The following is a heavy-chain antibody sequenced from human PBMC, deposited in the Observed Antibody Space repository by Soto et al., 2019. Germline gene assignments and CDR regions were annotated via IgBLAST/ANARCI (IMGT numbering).Heavy chain of an antibody. D-gene: IGHD7-27*01. CDR3: ARGRYCLTGRCFPNWFDS. CDR1: GGSISSSSYY. Sequence: SETLSLTCTVSGGSISSSSYYWGWIRQPPGKGLEWIGSIYKSATTCYNPSFESRVAISVDTSKSQFSLNVTSVTAADTAVYFCARGRYCLTGRCFPNWFDSWGQGALVTVSS. V-gene: IGHV4-39*01. CDR2: IYKSATT. J-gene: IGHJ5*01.